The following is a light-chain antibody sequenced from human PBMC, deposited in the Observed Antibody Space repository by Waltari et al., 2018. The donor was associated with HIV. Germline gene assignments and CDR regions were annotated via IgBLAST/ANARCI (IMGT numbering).Light chain of an antibody. J-gene: IGLJ2*01. V-gene: IGLV2-11*01. CDR3: CSYAGSYSFVF. CDR1: NNNVGGYNY. Sequence: ALTQPRPVSGSPGQPVPIPCPGTNNNVGGYNYVSRYQQLPGKAPKLIIYDVNKRPSGVPDRFSGSKSGNTTSLTISGLQADDEADYHCCSYAGSYSFVFFGGGTKLTVL. CDR2: DVN.